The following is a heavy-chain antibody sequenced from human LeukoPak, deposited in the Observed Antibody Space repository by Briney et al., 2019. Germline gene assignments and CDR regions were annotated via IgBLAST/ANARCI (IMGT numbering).Heavy chain of an antibody. V-gene: IGHV3-53*01. CDR1: GFTVSSNY. CDR3: ARYEQRPGVTASDP. J-gene: IGHJ5*02. D-gene: IGHD2-21*02. CDR2: IYSGGST. Sequence: PGGSLRLSCAASGFTVSSNYMSWVRQAPGKGLEWVSVIYSGGSTYYADSVKGRFTISRDNSKNTLYLQMNSLRAEDTAVYYCARYEQRPGVTASDPWSQGTLVTVSS.